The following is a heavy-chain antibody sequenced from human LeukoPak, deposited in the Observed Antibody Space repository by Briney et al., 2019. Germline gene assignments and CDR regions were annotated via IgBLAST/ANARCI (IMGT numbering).Heavy chain of an antibody. CDR3: AKDQVTDILTRYDYGMDV. V-gene: IGHV3-30*18. CDR1: GFTFSSYG. D-gene: IGHD3-9*01. CDR2: ISYDGSNK. J-gene: IGHJ6*02. Sequence: PGGSLRLSCAASGFTFSSYGMHWVRQAPGKGLEWVAVISYDGSNKYYADPARGRFTISKDNSKNTLYLQMNSLRAEDTAVYYCAKDQVTDILTRYDYGMDVWGQGTTVTVSS.